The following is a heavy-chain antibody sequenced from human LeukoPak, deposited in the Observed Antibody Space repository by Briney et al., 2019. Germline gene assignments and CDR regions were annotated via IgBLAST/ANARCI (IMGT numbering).Heavy chain of an antibody. CDR1: GFTFSSYG. CDR2: IRYDESNQ. CDR3: AKDSSKWACDY. V-gene: IGHV3-30*02. D-gene: IGHD1-26*01. Sequence: TGGSLRLSCAASGFTFSSYGMHWVRQAPGKGLEWVAFIRYDESNQYYADSVKGRLTISRDNSKNTLYLQMNSLRPEDTAVYYCAKDSSKWACDYWGQGTLVTVSS. J-gene: IGHJ4*02.